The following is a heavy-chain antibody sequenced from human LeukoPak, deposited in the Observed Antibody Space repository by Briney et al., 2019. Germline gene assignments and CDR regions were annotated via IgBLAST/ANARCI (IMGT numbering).Heavy chain of an antibody. Sequence: SQTLSLTCALSGDSVSSNSAAWNWIRQSPSRGLEWLARTYYRSKWYNDYAVSVKSRITINPDTSKNQFSLQLNSVTPEDTAVYYCAREAVAGRALYYYYYYMDVWGKGSTVTVSS. CDR2: TYYRSKWYN. D-gene: IGHD6-19*01. CDR3: AREAVAGRALYYYYYYMDV. V-gene: IGHV6-1*01. CDR1: GDSVSSNSAA. J-gene: IGHJ6*03.